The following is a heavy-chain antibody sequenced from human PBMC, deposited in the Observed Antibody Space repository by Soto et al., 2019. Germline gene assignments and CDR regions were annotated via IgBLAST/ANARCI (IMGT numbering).Heavy chain of an antibody. CDR1: GFVFSTYS. J-gene: IGHJ3*02. CDR2: ISGIGDAT. CDR3: LKVGPGGDVFYI. V-gene: IGHV3-23*01. D-gene: IGHD2-15*01. Sequence: EGSLXLSCAASGFVFSTYSMAWVRQAPGKGLEWVSAISGIGDATYYTDSVKGRFTISRDNSKNTLYLQMNSLRGEDTAVFYCLKVGPGGDVFYIWAQGTMVPVSS.